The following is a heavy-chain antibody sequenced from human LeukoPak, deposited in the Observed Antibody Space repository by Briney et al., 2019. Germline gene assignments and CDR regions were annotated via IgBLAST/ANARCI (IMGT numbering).Heavy chain of an antibody. V-gene: IGHV3-13*01. CDR3: ARGGWFGEFSGFDP. D-gene: IGHD3-10*01. J-gene: IGHJ5*02. CDR2: IGTAGDT. Sequence: PGGSLRLSCAASGFTFSSYDMHWVRQATGKGLEWVSAIGTAGDTYYPGSVKGRFTISRENGKNSLYLQMNSLRAGDTAVYYCARGGWFGEFSGFDPWGQGTLVTVSS. CDR1: GFTFSSYD.